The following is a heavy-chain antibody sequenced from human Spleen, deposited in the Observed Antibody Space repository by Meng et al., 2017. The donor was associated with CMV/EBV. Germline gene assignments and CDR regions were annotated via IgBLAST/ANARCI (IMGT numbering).Heavy chain of an antibody. CDR3: ARDGRIAALDY. CDR2: LSGSGRST. V-gene: IGHV3-23*01. Sequence: GESLKISCAASGFTFSSYAMNWVRQAPGKGLEWVSTLSGSGRSTYYADSVMGRFTISRDNSNNTLYLQMNSLRAEDTAVYYCARDGRIAALDYWGQGTLVTVSS. J-gene: IGHJ4*02. CDR1: GFTFSSYA. D-gene: IGHD6-13*01.